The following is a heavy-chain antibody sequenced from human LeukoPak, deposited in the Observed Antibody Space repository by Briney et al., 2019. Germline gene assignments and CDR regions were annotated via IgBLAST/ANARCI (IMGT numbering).Heavy chain of an antibody. CDR3: ARARRILEWLFQPPDY. Sequence: GASVKVSCKASGYTFTSYGISWVRQAPGQGLEWMGWMNPNSGNTGYAQKFQGRVTMTRNTSISTAYMELSSLRSEDTAVYYCARARRILEWLFQPPDYWGQGTLVTVSS. CDR2: MNPNSGNT. J-gene: IGHJ4*02. D-gene: IGHD3-3*01. CDR1: GYTFTSYG. V-gene: IGHV1-8*02.